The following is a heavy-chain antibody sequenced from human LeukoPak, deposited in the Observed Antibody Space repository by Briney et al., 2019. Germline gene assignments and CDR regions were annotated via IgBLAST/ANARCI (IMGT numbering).Heavy chain of an antibody. CDR2: IYYSGST. Sequence: PSQTLSLTCTVSGGSISSADYYWSWIRQPPGKGLEWIGYIYYSGSTYYNPSLKSRLIISVDTSKNQFSLKLSSVTAADTAVYYCARGTAFDIWGQGTMVTVSS. CDR3: ARGTAFDI. V-gene: IGHV4-30-4*01. CDR1: GGSISSADYY. J-gene: IGHJ3*02.